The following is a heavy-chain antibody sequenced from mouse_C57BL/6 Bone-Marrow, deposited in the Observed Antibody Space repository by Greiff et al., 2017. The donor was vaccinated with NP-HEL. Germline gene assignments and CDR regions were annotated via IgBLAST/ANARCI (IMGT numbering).Heavy chain of an antibody. Sequence: EVQLQESGAELVRPGASVKLSCTASGFNIKDDYMHWVKQRPEQGLEWIGWIDPENGDTEYASKFQGKATITADTSSNTAYLQLSSLTSEDTAVYYCTTYPYYGYEEAMDYWGQGTSVTVSS. CDR2: IDPENGDT. J-gene: IGHJ4*01. CDR3: TTYPYYGYEEAMDY. D-gene: IGHD2-2*01. CDR1: GFNIKDDY. V-gene: IGHV14-4*01.